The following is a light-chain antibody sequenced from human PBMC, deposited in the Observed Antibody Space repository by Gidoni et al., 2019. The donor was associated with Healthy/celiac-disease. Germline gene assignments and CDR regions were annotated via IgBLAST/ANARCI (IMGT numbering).Light chain of an antibody. V-gene: IGKV3-15*01. CDR1: QSVSSN. CDR2: GAS. CDR3: QQYNNWPPYT. Sequence: EIVMTQSPATLSVSPGERATLSRRASQSVSSNLAWYQQKHGQAPRLLIYGASTRATGIPARFSGSGSGTEFTLTISSLQSEDFAVYYCQQYNNWPPYTFGQGTKLEIK. J-gene: IGKJ2*01.